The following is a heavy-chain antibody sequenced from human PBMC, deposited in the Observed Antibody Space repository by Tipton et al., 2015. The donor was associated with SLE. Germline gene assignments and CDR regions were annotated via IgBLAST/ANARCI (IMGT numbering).Heavy chain of an antibody. Sequence: TLSLTCTVSNGSISSYYWSWIRQPPGKGLEWIGYIYYSGSTNYNPSLRSRVTISVDTSKNQFSLKLSSVTAADTAVYYCARDHGITMIGEYWGQGTLVTVSS. V-gene: IGHV4-59*01. CDR1: NGSISSYY. CDR3: ARDHGITMIGEY. CDR2: IYYSGST. D-gene: IGHD3-22*01. J-gene: IGHJ4*02.